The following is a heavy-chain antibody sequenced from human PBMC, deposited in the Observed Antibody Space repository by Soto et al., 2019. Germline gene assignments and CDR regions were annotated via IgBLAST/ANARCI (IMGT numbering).Heavy chain of an antibody. CDR1: GGSMTSYH. CDR2: IYYSGST. D-gene: IGHD3-16*02. J-gene: IGHJ1*01. V-gene: IGHV4-59*12. CDR3: ARGEYYDYVWGSYRSSLHFDL. Sequence: QVHLQESGPGLVKPSETLYLGCTVSGGSMTSYHWSWIRQSPEKGLEWIGYIYYSGSTSYNPSLHSRVTISVDSSRNQFSLRLSSVTAADTAVYYCARGEYYDYVWGSYRSSLHFDLWGQGTQVTVSS.